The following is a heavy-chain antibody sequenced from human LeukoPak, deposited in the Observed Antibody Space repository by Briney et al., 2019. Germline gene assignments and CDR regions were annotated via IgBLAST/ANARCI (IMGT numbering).Heavy chain of an antibody. CDR1: GGSFSGYY. J-gene: IGHJ6*04. CDR3: ARAFARGSYYYYGMDV. V-gene: IGHV4-34*01. CDR2: INRSGST. D-gene: IGHD2/OR15-2a*01. Sequence: SETLSLTCAVYGGSFSGYYWSWIRQPPGKGLEWIGEINRSGSTNYNPSLKSRVTISVDTSKNQFSLKLSSVTAADTAVYYCARAFARGSYYYYGMDVWGKGTTVTVSS.